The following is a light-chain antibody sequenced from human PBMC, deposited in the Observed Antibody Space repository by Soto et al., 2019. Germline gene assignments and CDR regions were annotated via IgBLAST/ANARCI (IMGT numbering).Light chain of an antibody. Sequence: DIQMTQSPTSLSASVGDRVTITCRASQGIRNFVAWYQQKPGKAPKLLIYAASTLQSGVPSRFSASGSGTDITLTINSLQTEDVAAYAGQKYSSVPVFGPGTKVEIK. CDR1: QGIRNF. CDR3: QKYSSVPV. V-gene: IGKV1-27*01. J-gene: IGKJ3*01. CDR2: AAS.